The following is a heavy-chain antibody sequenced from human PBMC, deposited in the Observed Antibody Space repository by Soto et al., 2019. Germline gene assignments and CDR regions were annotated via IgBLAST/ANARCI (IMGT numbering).Heavy chain of an antibody. D-gene: IGHD1-26*01. CDR2: ISGSSSNI. CDR1: GFSFSNYA. V-gene: IGHV3-48*01. Sequence: EVQLVESGGGLVQPGGSLRLSCAASGFSFSNYAMDWVRQAPGKGLEWVSYISGSSSNIRYADSVKGRFTVSRDNAKSSVYLQLNSLRADDTAVYYCARVPSRGSDWARYLDLWGRGTLVTVSS. CDR3: ARVPSRGSDWARYLDL. J-gene: IGHJ2*01.